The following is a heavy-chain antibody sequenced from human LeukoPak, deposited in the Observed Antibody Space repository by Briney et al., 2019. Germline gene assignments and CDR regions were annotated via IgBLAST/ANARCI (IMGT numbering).Heavy chain of an antibody. CDR2: ISAYNGNT. Sequence: ASVKVSCKASGYTFTSYGISWVRQAPGQGLKWMGWISAYNGNTNYAQKLQGRVTMTTDTSTSTAYMELRSLRSDDTAVYYCARDQNYDFWSGYYPYYYYYMDVWGKGTTVTVSS. CDR1: GYTFTSYG. D-gene: IGHD3-3*01. V-gene: IGHV1-18*01. J-gene: IGHJ6*03. CDR3: ARDQNYDFWSGYYPYYYYYMDV.